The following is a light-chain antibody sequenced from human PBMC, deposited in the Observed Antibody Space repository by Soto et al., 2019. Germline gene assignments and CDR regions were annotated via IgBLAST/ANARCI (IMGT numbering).Light chain of an antibody. Sequence: DIQMTQSPSTLSASVGDSVTITCRASQSISPWLAWYQQKPGQAPTLLIYKASSFGGGVPSRFSGSGSGTDFNITISRLQADDFSSYYWRQNKTSTLTFGGGTKVEIK. CDR1: QSISPW. V-gene: IGKV1-5*03. J-gene: IGKJ4*01. CDR2: KAS. CDR3: RQNKTSTLT.